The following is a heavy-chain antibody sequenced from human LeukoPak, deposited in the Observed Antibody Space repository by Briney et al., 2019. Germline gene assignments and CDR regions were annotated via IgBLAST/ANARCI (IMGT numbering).Heavy chain of an antibody. J-gene: IGHJ4*02. Sequence: SETLSLTCTVSGESTSAYYWSWIRQAAGNGLDWIGRIYPNQATNYNPSLKSRVTMSIDTSKNQFSLKLSSVTAADTAVYYCARDLQDLGQGTLFTVSS. CDR1: GESTSAYY. CDR3: ARDLQD. V-gene: IGHV4-4*07. CDR2: IYPNQAT.